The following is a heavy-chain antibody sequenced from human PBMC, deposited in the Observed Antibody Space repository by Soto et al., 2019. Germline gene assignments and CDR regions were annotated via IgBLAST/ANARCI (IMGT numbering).Heavy chain of an antibody. CDR2: ISGSGGST. J-gene: IGHJ6*02. D-gene: IGHD3-22*01. V-gene: IGHV3-23*01. CDR3: AKGEYDSSGYKHYYYYGMDV. CDR1: GFTFSSYA. Sequence: GGSLRLSCAASGFTFSSYAMSWVRQAPGKGLEWVSAISGSGGSTYYADSVKGRFTISRDNSKNTLYLQMNSLRAEDTAVYYCAKGEYDSSGYKHYYYYGMDVWGQGTTVTVSS.